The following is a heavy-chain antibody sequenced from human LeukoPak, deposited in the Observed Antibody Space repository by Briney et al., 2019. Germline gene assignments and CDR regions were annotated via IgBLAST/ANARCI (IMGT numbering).Heavy chain of an antibody. CDR3: AKDGYSSGWNDY. J-gene: IGHJ4*02. V-gene: IGHV4-59*11. Sequence: SETLSLTRCVCGGSIKCHYASCIRQPPGKGPEWIGYIYYSGTTNYNPSLNSRVTISVDMSKNQFSLKLRSVTAADTAVYYRAKDGYSSGWNDYWGQGTLVTVSS. CDR2: IYYSGTT. CDR1: GGSIKCHY. D-gene: IGHD6-19*01.